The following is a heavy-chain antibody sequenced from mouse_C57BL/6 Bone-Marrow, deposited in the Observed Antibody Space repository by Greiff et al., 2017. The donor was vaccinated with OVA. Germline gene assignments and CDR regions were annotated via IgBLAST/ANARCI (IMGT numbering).Heavy chain of an antibody. CDR2: IYYSGTI. CDR3: AREDYGSSYGYFDV. V-gene: IGHV3-5*01. CDR1: GISITTGNYR. D-gene: IGHD1-1*01. J-gene: IGHJ1*03. Sequence: EVQGVESGPGLVKPSQTVFLTCTVTGISITTGNYRWSWIRQFPGNKLEWIGYIYYSGTITYNPSLTSRTTITRDTPKNQFFLEMNSLTAEDTATYYCAREDYGSSYGYFDVWGTGTTVTVSS.